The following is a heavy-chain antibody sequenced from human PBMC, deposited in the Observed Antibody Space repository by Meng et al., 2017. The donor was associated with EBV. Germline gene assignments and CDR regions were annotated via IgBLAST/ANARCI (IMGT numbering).Heavy chain of an antibody. CDR3: ARDGIAVPGGSNWFDP. Sequence: VQLVQSGAEEKTXXASVKLXCKASGDIFTNLAFTWVRQVPGKGLEWMGGFLPILGAANYAQKFQGRLTITADKSTTTAFMELRSLIVDDTAVYFCARDGIAVPGGSNWFDPWGQGTMVTVSS. J-gene: IGHJ5*02. V-gene: IGHV1-69*06. CDR1: GDIFTNLA. CDR2: FLPILGAA. D-gene: IGHD6-19*01.